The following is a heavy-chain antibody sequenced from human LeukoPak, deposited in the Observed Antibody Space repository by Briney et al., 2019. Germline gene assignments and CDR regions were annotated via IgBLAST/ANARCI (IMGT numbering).Heavy chain of an antibody. V-gene: IGHV4-4*02. J-gene: IGHJ6*03. CDR1: GGSISSSNW. Sequence: SETLSLTCAVSGGSISSSNWWSWVRQPPGKGLEWIGSIYYSGSTYYNPSLKSRLTISVHMSTNQFSLKLSSVTAADTAVYYCAIDGVSGGSSMDVWGKGTTVTVSS. CDR2: IYYSGST. CDR3: AIDGVSGGSSMDV. D-gene: IGHD6-6*01.